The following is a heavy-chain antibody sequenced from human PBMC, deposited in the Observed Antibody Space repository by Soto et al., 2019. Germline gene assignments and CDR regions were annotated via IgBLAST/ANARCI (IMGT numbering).Heavy chain of an antibody. Sequence: SVKVSCKASGGTFSSYAISWVRQAPGQGLEWMGGIIPIFGTANYAQKFQVRVTITADESTSTAYMELSSLRSEDTAVYYCARKTYSSSTGYFDYWGQGTLVTVSS. CDR3: ARKTYSSSTGYFDY. CDR1: GGTFSSYA. V-gene: IGHV1-69*13. D-gene: IGHD6-6*01. CDR2: IIPIFGTA. J-gene: IGHJ4*02.